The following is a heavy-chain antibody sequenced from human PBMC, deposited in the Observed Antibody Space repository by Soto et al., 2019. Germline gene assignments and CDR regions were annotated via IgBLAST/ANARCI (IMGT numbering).Heavy chain of an antibody. CDR1: GYTFTSYA. J-gene: IGHJ4*02. CDR3: ARLRYGGSPFDY. V-gene: IGHV1-3*01. CDR2: INAGNGNT. D-gene: IGHD1-26*01. Sequence: ASVKVSCKASGYTFTSYAMHWVRQAPGQRLGWMGWINAGNGNTKYSQKFQGRVTITRDTSASTAYMELSSLRSEDTAVYYCARLRYGGSPFDYWGQGTLVTVSS.